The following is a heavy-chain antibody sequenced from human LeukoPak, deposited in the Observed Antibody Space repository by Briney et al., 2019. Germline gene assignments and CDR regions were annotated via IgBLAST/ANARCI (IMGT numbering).Heavy chain of an antibody. V-gene: IGHV1-2*06. J-gene: IGHJ3*02. Sequence: ASVKVSCKASGYTFTGYYMHWVRQAPGQGLEWMGRINPNSGGTNYAQKFQGRVAMTRDTTISTAYMELSRLRSDDTAVYYCARVEMATTRHAFDIWGQGTMVTVSS. CDR1: GYTFTGYY. D-gene: IGHD5-24*01. CDR2: INPNSGGT. CDR3: ARVEMATTRHAFDI.